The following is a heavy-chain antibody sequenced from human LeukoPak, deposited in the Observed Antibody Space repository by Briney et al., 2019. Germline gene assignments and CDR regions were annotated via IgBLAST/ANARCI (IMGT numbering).Heavy chain of an antibody. CDR1: GGSISGSDYY. CDR3: ARYIPYSGSYYKSYYYYGMDV. D-gene: IGHD1-26*01. CDR2: IFHSGNS. J-gene: IGHJ6*02. Sequence: SQTLSLTCTVSGGSISGSDYYWTWIRQPPGKGLEWIGYIFHSGNSFYNPSLKSRVTMSVDRSKNQFSLNLSSVTAADTAVYYCARYIPYSGSYYKSYYYYGMDVWGQGTTVTVSS. V-gene: IGHV4-30-2*01.